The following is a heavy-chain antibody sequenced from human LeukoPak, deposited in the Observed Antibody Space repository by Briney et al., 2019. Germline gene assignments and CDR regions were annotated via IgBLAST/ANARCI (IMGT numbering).Heavy chain of an antibody. CDR1: GYNFAHN. J-gene: IGHJ4*02. D-gene: IGHD6-25*01. CDR2: INPKNGGT. Sequence: ASVKVSCKASGYNFAHNIHWVRQAPGPGHEFMGWINPKNGGTKYAQNFQGRVTMTRDTSISTVYMELSSLGSDDTAVYYCVVSIQAAAIPAFDSWGQRTLVTVSS. CDR3: VVSIQAAAIPAFDS. V-gene: IGHV1-2*02.